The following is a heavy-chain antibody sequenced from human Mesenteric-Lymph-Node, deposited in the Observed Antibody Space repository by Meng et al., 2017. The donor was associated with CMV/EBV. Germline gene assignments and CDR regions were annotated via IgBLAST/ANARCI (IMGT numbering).Heavy chain of an antibody. CDR3: ARPHYYGSGSSAWFDP. V-gene: IGHV4-39*01. D-gene: IGHD3-10*01. Sequence: QLQLQESGSGLVKPSETLPLTCTVSGGSISSSSYYWGWIRQPPGRGLVWIGSIYYSGSTYYNPSLKSRVTISVDTSKNQFSLKMSSVTAADTAVYYCARPHYYGSGSSAWFDPWGQGTLVTVSS. CDR1: GGSISSSSYY. CDR2: IYYSGST. J-gene: IGHJ5*02.